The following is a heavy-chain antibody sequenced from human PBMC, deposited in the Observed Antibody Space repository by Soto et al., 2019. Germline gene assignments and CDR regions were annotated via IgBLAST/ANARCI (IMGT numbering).Heavy chain of an antibody. V-gene: IGHV1-18*01. Sequence: QVQLVQSGAEVKKPGASAKVSCKASGYTFTSYGVSWVRQAPGQGLEWMGWISAYNHNTKYAQKLQGRVTMTTDTSTSTVYMELRSLRSDDTAVYYCARAGGRNVDYGMDVWGQGTTVTVSS. CDR2: ISAYNHNT. CDR1: GYTFTSYG. D-gene: IGHD2-8*02. CDR3: ARAGGRNVDYGMDV. J-gene: IGHJ6*02.